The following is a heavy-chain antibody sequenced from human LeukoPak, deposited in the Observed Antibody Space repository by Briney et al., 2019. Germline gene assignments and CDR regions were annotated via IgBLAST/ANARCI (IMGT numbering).Heavy chain of an antibody. CDR3: AKDGISNYYGSGSTEGYFDY. Sequence: GGSLRLSCTASGFTFSSYAMSWVRQAPGKGLEWVSAISGSGGSTYYADSVKGRFTISRDNSKNTLYLQMNSLRAEDTAVYYCAKDGISNYYGSGSTEGYFDYWGQGTLVTVSS. D-gene: IGHD3-10*01. CDR2: ISGSGGST. CDR1: GFTFSSYA. J-gene: IGHJ4*02. V-gene: IGHV3-23*01.